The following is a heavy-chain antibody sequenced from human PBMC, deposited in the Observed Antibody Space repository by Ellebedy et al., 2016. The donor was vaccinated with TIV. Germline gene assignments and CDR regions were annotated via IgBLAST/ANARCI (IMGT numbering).Heavy chain of an antibody. CDR2: IYYSVST. D-gene: IGHD1-26*01. CDR3: ARHGISGSHHMDV. V-gene: IGHV4-39*01. J-gene: IGHJ6*02. CDR1: GGSISRYY. Sequence: MPSETLSLTCTVSGGSISRYYWSWILQPPGQWLEWFGSIYYSVSTYYNPSLKSRVTISVDTSKNQFSLKLSSVTAADTAVYYRARHGISGSHHMDVWGQGTTVTVSS.